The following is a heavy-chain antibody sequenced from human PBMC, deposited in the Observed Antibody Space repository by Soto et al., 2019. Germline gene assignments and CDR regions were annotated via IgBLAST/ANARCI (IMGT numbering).Heavy chain of an antibody. CDR2: INPNSGVT. CDR3: ARESGGATATLDYYYFYMGV. D-gene: IGHD5-12*01. Sequence: QVKLVQSGAEVRKPGASVTVSCRSSGDSFNDYYIHWVRQAPRQGLEWMGWINPNSGVTKYAQKFQGWVSMTRDTSIRTVYMQLSRLRSDDTAVYYCARESGGATATLDYYYFYMGVWGRGTTVTVSS. V-gene: IGHV1-2*04. J-gene: IGHJ6*03. CDR1: GDSFNDYY.